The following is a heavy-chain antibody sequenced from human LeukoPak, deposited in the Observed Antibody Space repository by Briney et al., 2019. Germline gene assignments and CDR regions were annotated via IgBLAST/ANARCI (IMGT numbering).Heavy chain of an antibody. D-gene: IGHD2-2*02. CDR1: GFSFSDYA. CDR2: IGGSGGST. Sequence: AGSLTLSCAVSGFSFSDYAMSWVRQAPGKGLEWVSVIGGSGGSTYYADSVKGRFTISRDDSKTTLYLQRNSLRADDTAVYRCAKEGCTGTNCYIDCWGQGTLVTVSS. V-gene: IGHV3-23*01. CDR3: AKEGCTGTNCYIDC. J-gene: IGHJ4*02.